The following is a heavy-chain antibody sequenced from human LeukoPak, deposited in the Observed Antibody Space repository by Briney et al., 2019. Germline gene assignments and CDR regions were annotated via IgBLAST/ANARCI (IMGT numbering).Heavy chain of an antibody. CDR2: TYYRSKWYN. Sequence: SQTLSLTCAISGDSVSSNSAAWNWFRQSPSRGLEWLGRTYYRSKWYNDYVLSVKSRITILPDTSKNQFSLQLTSVTPEDTAVYNCTREYTYGRIDYWGQGTLVTVSS. CDR3: TREYTYGRIDY. V-gene: IGHV6-1*01. D-gene: IGHD5-18*01. J-gene: IGHJ4*02. CDR1: GDSVSSNSAA.